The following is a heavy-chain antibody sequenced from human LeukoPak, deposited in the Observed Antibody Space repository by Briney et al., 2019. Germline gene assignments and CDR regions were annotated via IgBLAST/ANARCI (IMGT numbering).Heavy chain of an antibody. CDR3: ARDAFGSSWYIDF. CDR1: GFTFSSYE. V-gene: IGHV3-48*03. D-gene: IGHD6-13*01. J-gene: IGHJ4*02. CDR2: ISGSGSTF. Sequence: GGSLRLSCAASGFTFSSYEINWVRQVPGKGLEWVAHISGSGSTFYYAESVKGRFTISRDNPKNSLFLQMNSLTAEDTATYYCARDAFGSSWYIDFWGRGTLVTVSP.